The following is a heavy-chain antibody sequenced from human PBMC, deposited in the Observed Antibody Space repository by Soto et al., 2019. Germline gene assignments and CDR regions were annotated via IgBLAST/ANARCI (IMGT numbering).Heavy chain of an antibody. Sequence: ASVKVSCKASGYTFTGYYMHWVRQAPGQGLEWMGWINPNSGGTNYAQKFQGWVTMTRDTSISIAYMELSRLRSDDTAVYYCARGMEYSGYDGSKYYFDYWGQGTLVTVSS. J-gene: IGHJ4*02. CDR1: GYTFTGYY. CDR2: INPNSGGT. CDR3: ARGMEYSGYDGSKYYFDY. V-gene: IGHV1-2*04. D-gene: IGHD5-12*01.